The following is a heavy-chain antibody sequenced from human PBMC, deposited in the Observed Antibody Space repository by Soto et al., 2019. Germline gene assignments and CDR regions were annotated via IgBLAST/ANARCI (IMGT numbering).Heavy chain of an antibody. CDR1: GYTFTIYP. CDR2: LNPANGDT. CDR3: ARDSEYSSSWYDLGHFDY. J-gene: IGHJ4*02. D-gene: IGHD6-13*01. Sequence: GASVKVSCKASGYTFTIYPIHWVRLAPGQGLEWMGWLNPANGDTGFSERFQGRVTITRDTSATTAYMELSRLTSEDTALYYCARDSEYSSSWYDLGHFDYWGQGTLVTVSS. V-gene: IGHV1-3*01.